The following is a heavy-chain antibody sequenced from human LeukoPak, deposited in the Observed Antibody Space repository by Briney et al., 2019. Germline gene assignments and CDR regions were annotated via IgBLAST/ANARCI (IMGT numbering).Heavy chain of an antibody. Sequence: PGGSLRLSCAASGFTFSSYAMSWVRQAPGKGLEWVSAISGSGGSTYYADSVKGRFTISRDNSKNTLYLQMNSLRAEDTAVYYCAKDNDFGGVYYRRYYYYGMDVGGQGTTVTVSS. CDR2: ISGSGGST. CDR1: GFTFSSYA. V-gene: IGHV3-23*01. D-gene: IGHD3-3*01. CDR3: AKDNDFGGVYYRRYYYYGMDV. J-gene: IGHJ6*02.